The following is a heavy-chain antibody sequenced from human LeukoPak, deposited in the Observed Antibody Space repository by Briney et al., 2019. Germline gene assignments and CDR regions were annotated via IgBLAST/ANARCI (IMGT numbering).Heavy chain of an antibody. CDR2: IYYSGST. Sequence: SETLSLICIVSGGSISSYYWSWIRQPPGKGLKWIGYIYYSGSTNYNPSLKSRVTISVDTSKNQFSLKLSSVTAADTAVYYCARLSSGSSSWYDIDYWGQGTLVTVSS. V-gene: IGHV4-59*08. CDR3: ARLSSGSSSWYDIDY. J-gene: IGHJ4*02. D-gene: IGHD6-13*01. CDR1: GGSISSYY.